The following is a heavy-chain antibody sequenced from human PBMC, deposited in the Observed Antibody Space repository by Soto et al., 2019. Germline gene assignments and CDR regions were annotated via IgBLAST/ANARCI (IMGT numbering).Heavy chain of an antibody. CDR3: ARGGVLLWFGELSWFDP. V-gene: IGHV3-66*01. D-gene: IGHD3-10*01. CDR2: IYSGGST. J-gene: IGHJ5*02. CDR1: GFTVSSNY. Sequence: EVQLVESGGGLVQPGGSLRLSCAASGFTVSSNYMSWVRQAPGKGLEWVSVIYSGGSTYYADSVKGRFTISRDNSKNTLYLKMNSLRAEDTAVYYCARGGVLLWFGELSWFDPWGQGTLVTVSS.